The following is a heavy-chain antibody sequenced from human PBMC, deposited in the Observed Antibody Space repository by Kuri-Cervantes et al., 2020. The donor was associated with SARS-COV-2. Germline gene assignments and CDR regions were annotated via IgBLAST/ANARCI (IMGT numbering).Heavy chain of an antibody. J-gene: IGHJ6*02. CDR2: IIPILGIA. CDR1: GGTFSSYT. Sequence: SVKVSCKASGGTFSSYTISWVRQAPGQGLEWMGRIIPILGIANCAQKFQGRVTITADKSTSTAYMELSSLRSEDTAVYYCAADMAYCGGDCYSNYYYYYGMDVWGQGTTVTVSS. CDR3: AADMAYCGGDCYSNYYYYYGMDV. D-gene: IGHD2-21*02. V-gene: IGHV1-69*02.